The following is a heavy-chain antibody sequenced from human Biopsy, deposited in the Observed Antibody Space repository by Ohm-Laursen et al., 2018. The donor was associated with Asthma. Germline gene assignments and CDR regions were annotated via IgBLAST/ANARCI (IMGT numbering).Heavy chain of an antibody. V-gene: IGHV1-69*01. CDR1: GGTFSRYA. CDR2: IVPVFGTS. D-gene: IGHD4-17*01. J-gene: IGHJ6*02. Sequence: SSVKLSCRASGGTFSRYAISWVRQAPGQGLEWMGGIVPVFGTSNYAQKFQCRVTFTADGSTSSAYMELSSLTSEDSAVYYCEREVSTVDYGYYYFAMDVWGQGTTVTVSS. CDR3: EREVSTVDYGYYYFAMDV.